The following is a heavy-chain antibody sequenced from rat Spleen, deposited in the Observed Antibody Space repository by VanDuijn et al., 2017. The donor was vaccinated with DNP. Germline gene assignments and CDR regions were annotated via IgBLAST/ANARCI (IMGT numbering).Heavy chain of an antibody. D-gene: IGHD1-1*01. CDR2: IHYDGGTT. Sequence: EVQLVESGGGLVQPGRSLKLSCAASGFTFSDYYMAWVRQAPTKGLEWVAYIHYDGGTTYYGDSVKGRFTVSRDEAKNILYLQMDSLRSEDTATYYCTTRGVGARYYWHFDFWGPGTMVTVSS. J-gene: IGHJ1*01. CDR3: TTRGVGARYYWHFDF. CDR1: GFTFSDYY. V-gene: IGHV5-20*01.